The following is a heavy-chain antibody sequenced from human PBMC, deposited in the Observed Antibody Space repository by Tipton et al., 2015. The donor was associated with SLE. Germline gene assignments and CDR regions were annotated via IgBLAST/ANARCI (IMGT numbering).Heavy chain of an antibody. J-gene: IGHJ4*02. D-gene: IGHD2-8*02. CDR3: TRDPGGYCTGGVCYYFDY. CDR1: GFSFSDYY. V-gene: IGHV3-11*01. Sequence: SLRLSCAAFGFSFSDYYMNWIRQAPGKGLEWVSYISSSGTTIYYADSVKGRFTISRDNAKNSLYLQMNSLRAEDTAVYYCTRDPGGYCTGGVCYYFDYWGQGTLVTVS. CDR2: ISSSGTTI.